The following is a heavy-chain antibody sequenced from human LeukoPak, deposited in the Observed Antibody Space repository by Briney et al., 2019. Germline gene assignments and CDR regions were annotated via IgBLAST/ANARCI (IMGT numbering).Heavy chain of an antibody. CDR3: ARHCSGGSCYDY. J-gene: IGHJ4*02. V-gene: IGHV3-21*01. CDR1: GFTFSSYS. Sequence: KSGGSLRLSCAASGFTFSSYSMNWVRQAPGRGLEWVSSISSSSSYIYYADLVKGRFTISRDNAKNSLYLQMNSLRAEDTAVYYCARHCSGGSCYDYWGQGTLVTVSS. D-gene: IGHD2-15*01. CDR2: ISSSSSYI.